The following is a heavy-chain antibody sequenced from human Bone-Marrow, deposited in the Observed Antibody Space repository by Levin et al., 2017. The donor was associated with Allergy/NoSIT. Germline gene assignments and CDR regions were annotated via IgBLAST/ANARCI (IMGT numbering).Heavy chain of an antibody. CDR2: IYYSGST. CDR1: GGSVSSGDYF. V-gene: IGHV4-39*07. CDR3: AREAGPLDS. Sequence: SETLSLTCAVSGGSVSSGDYFWDWIRQTPGKGLEWIGNIYYSGSTSYNPSLRSRVTISVDTSKNQFSLKLTSVTAADTAVYYCAREAGPLDSWGQGTPVIVSS. J-gene: IGHJ4*02.